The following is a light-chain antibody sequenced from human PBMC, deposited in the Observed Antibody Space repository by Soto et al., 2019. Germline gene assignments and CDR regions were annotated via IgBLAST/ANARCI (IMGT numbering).Light chain of an antibody. Sequence: QSVLTQPPSVSGAPGQRVTFSCTGSSSNIGAGYDAHWYQQVPGTAPKLLIYGNSNRPSGVPDRFSGSKSGTSASLAITGLQAEDEADYYCQSYDSSLSSWVFGGGTKLTVL. V-gene: IGLV1-40*01. CDR3: QSYDSSLSSWV. CDR1: SSNIGAGYD. CDR2: GNS. J-gene: IGLJ3*02.